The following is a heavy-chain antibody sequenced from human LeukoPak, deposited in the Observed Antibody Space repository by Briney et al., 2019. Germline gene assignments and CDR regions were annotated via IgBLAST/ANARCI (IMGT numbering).Heavy chain of an antibody. V-gene: IGHV3-30*18. CDR2: ISYDGSNK. CDR1: GFTFSSYG. D-gene: IGHD5-18*01. CDR3: AKSGESWIQLLFDY. J-gene: IGHJ4*02. Sequence: GGSLRLSCAVSGFTFSSYGMHWVRQAPGKGLEWVAVISYDGSNKYYADSVKGRFTISRDNSKNTLYLQMNSLRAEDTAVYYCAKSGESWIQLLFDYWGQGTLVTVSS.